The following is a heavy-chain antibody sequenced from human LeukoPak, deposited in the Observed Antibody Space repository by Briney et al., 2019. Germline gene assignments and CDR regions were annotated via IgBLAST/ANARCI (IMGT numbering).Heavy chain of an antibody. V-gene: IGHV1-69*06. Sequence: GSSVKVSCKASGGTFSSYAISWVRQAPGPGLEWMGGIIPIFGTANYAQKFQGRVTITADKSTSTAYMELSSLRSEDTAVYYCARAVGQQLVLVYWGQGTLVTVSS. J-gene: IGHJ4*02. CDR3: ARAVGQQLVLVY. CDR2: IIPIFGTA. D-gene: IGHD6-13*01. CDR1: GGTFSSYA.